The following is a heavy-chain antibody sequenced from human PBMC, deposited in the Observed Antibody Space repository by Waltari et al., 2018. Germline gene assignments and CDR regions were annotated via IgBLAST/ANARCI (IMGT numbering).Heavy chain of an antibody. Sequence: EVQLLESGGDLVQPGGSLRLLCAASGITFSTYAINWVRLAPGTGLEWVSAITVGDDTYYADSVKGRFTISRDTSKDTVHLQMNGLRAEDTAVYYCATPFYNWDDPLHSWGQGTLVTVSS. CDR3: ATPFYNWDDPLHS. J-gene: IGHJ4*02. V-gene: IGHV3-23*01. D-gene: IGHD1-20*01. CDR2: ITVGDDT. CDR1: GITFSTYA.